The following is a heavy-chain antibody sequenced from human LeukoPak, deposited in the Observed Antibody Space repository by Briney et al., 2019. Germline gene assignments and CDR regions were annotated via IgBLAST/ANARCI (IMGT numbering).Heavy chain of an antibody. Sequence: ASVNVSFKASGYTFIVYYMHWVRQAPGQALEWMGWINPNSGGTNYAHKFQGRVTMTRDTSIRTAYMELSRLRSSDTAVYYCARDSVPPYYYDSSGYYTHDAFDIWGQGTMVTVSS. D-gene: IGHD3-22*01. CDR2: INPNSGGT. V-gene: IGHV1-2*02. J-gene: IGHJ3*02. CDR3: ARDSVPPYYYDSSGYYTHDAFDI. CDR1: GYTFIVYY.